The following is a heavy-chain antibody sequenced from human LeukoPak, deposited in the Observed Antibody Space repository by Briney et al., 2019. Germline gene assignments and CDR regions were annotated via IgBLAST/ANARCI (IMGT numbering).Heavy chain of an antibody. V-gene: IGHV4-34*01. Sequence: SETLSLTCAVYGGSFSGYYWSWIRQPPGKGLEWIGEINHIGSTNYNPSLKSRVTISVDTSKNQFSLKLNSVTAADTAVFYCARLTGLNQYYYYYMDVWGKGTTVTVSS. CDR1: GGSFSGYY. J-gene: IGHJ6*03. D-gene: IGHD3-9*01. CDR3: ARLTGLNQYYYYYMDV. CDR2: INHIGST.